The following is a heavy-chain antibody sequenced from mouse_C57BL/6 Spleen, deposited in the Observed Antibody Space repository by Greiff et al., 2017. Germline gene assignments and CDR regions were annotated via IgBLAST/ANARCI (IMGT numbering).Heavy chain of an antibody. CDR2: IRSKSNNYAT. CDR1: GFSFNTYA. V-gene: IGHV10-1*01. Sequence: DAGGGLVQPKGSLKLSCAASGFSFNTYAMNWVRQAPGKGLEWVARIRSKSNNYATYYADSVKDRFTISRDDSDSLLYLQMNNLKTEDPAMYYCVRQYDYVWAWFAYWGQGTLVTVSA. CDR3: VRQYDYVWAWFAY. D-gene: IGHD2-4*01. J-gene: IGHJ3*01.